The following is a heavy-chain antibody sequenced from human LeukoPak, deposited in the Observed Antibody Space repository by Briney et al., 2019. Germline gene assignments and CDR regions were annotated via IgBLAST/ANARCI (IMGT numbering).Heavy chain of an antibody. V-gene: IGHV3-30*18. CDR1: GFTFSSYG. Sequence: GGSLKLSCAASGFTFSSYGMHWVRQAPGKGLEWVAVISYDGSNKYYADSVKGRFTISRDNSKNTLYLQMNSLRAEDTAVYYCAKDPTLNYWGQGTLVTVSS. CDR2: ISYDGSNK. J-gene: IGHJ4*02. D-gene: IGHD3-16*01. CDR3: AKDPTLNY.